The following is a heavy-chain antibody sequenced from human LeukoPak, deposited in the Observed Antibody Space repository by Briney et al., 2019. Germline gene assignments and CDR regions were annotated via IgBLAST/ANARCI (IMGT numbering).Heavy chain of an antibody. CDR2: IYNSGST. V-gene: IGHV4-59*08. CDR1: GDSISIYY. Sequence: SETLSLTCSVSGDSISIYYWSWIRQPPGKGLEWIGYIYNSGSTNYNPSLKSRVTISVDTSKNQFSLKLTSVTATDTATYFCARLELVPAAMVDHWGQGTLVIVSS. CDR3: ARLELVPAAMVDH. D-gene: IGHD2-2*01. J-gene: IGHJ5*02.